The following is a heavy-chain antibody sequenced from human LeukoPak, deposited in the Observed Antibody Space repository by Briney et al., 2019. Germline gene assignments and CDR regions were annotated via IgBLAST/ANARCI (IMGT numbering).Heavy chain of an antibody. Sequence: GGSLRLSCAASGFTFSSYTMNWVRQAPGKGLEWVSSISSSSGSIYYADSVKGRFTISRDNAKNSLFLQMNSLRAEDTAVYYCARYFDDWGQGILVSVSS. CDR3: ARYFDD. CDR1: GFTFSSYT. J-gene: IGHJ4*02. CDR2: ISSSSGSI. V-gene: IGHV3-21*01.